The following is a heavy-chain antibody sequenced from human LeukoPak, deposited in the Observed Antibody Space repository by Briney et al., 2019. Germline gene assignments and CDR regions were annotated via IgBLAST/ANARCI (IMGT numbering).Heavy chain of an antibody. CDR2: ISYDGSNK. J-gene: IGHJ1*01. CDR3: ARDWLPAAYEYFQH. CDR1: GFTFSSYA. Sequence: GRSLRLSCAASGFTFSSYAMHWVRQAPGKGLEWVAVISYDGSNKYYADSVKGRFTISRDNSKNTLYLQMNSLRAEDTAVYYCARDWLPAAYEYFQHWGQGTLVIVSS. D-gene: IGHD2-2*01. V-gene: IGHV3-30*04.